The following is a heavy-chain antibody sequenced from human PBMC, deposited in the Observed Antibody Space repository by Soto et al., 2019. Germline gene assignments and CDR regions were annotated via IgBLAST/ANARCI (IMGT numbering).Heavy chain of an antibody. J-gene: IGHJ4*02. CDR3: TRLCSGGSSYPFADY. CDR1: GFTFSGSA. Sequence: EVQLVESGGGLVQPGGSLQLSCAASGFTFSGSAMHWVRQASGKGLEWVGRIRSKANSYATAYAASVKGRFTISRDDSKNTAYLQMYSLKTEDTAVYYSTRLCSGGSSYPFADYWGQGTLVTVSS. D-gene: IGHD2-15*01. V-gene: IGHV3-73*01. CDR2: IRSKANSYAT.